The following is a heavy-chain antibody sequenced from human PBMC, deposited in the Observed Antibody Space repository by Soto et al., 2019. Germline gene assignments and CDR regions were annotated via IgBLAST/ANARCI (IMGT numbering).Heavy chain of an antibody. D-gene: IGHD3-16*02. V-gene: IGHV4-39*01. CDR3: AGLGQFGGVIVSNYYYGMDV. Sequence: SSETLSLTCTVAGGSISSSIYYWGWIRQPPGKGLEWIGSIYYSGSTYYNPSLKSRVTISVDTSKNQFSLKLSSVTAADTAVYYCAGLGQFGGVIVSNYYYGMDVWGQGTTVTVSS. J-gene: IGHJ6*02. CDR2: IYYSGST. CDR1: GGSISSSIYY.